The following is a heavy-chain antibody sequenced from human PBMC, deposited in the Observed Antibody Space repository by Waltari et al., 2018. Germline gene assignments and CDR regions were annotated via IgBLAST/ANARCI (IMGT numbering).Heavy chain of an antibody. V-gene: IGHV3-7*03. CDR2: INVDGSED. Sequence: EVQLVGSGGGLVQPGGSLRLSCAASGLLFRSYWMTWVRQVPGKGLERVANINVDGSEDYFVESVRGRFSISRDNAKNSLYLQMNSLRAEDTAVYYCTRDKGWQCFDIWGQGTMVTVSS. CDR3: TRDKGWQCFDI. J-gene: IGHJ3*02. CDR1: GLLFRSYW. D-gene: IGHD6-19*01.